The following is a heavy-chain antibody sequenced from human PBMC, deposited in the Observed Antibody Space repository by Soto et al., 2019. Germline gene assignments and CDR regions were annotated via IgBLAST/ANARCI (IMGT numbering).Heavy chain of an antibody. CDR3: AGAPSPYYYDSSGYYPFDY. CDR1: GGSISSGGYY. V-gene: IGHV4-31*03. D-gene: IGHD3-22*01. CDR2: IYYSGST. Sequence: SETLSLTCTVSGGSISSGGYYWSWIRQHPGKGLEWIGYIYYSGSTYYNPSLKSRVTISVDTSKNQFSLKLSSVTAADTAVYYCAGAPSPYYYDSSGYYPFDYWGQGTLVTVSS. J-gene: IGHJ4*02.